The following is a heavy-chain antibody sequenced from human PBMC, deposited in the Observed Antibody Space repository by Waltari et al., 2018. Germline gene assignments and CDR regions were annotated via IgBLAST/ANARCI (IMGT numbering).Heavy chain of an antibody. J-gene: IGHJ5*02. Sequence: EVRLAESGGGLVKPGGSLRLSCTAFGFDFSDYDMNWVRQAPGTGLEWVSSIGGTHSNIFYADSVKGRFTGSRDNAKNSLYLQMDNLRAEDSGLYFCTRDLYGSGGDWFDPWGQGTLVTVSS. V-gene: IGHV3-21*03. D-gene: IGHD3-10*01. CDR2: IGGTHSNI. CDR1: GFDFSDYD. CDR3: TRDLYGSGGDWFDP.